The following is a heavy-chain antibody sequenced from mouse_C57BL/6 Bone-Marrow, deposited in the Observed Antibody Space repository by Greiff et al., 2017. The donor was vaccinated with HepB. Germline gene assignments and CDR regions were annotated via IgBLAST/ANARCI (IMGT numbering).Heavy chain of an antibody. CDR3: ARHALYYAMDY. Sequence: EVQGVESGGGLVKPGGSLKLSCAASGFTFSSYTMSWVRQTPEKRLEWVATISGGGGNTYYPDSVKGRFTISRDNAKNTLYLQMSSLRSEDTALYYCARHALYYAMDYWGQGTSVTVSS. CDR2: ISGGGGNT. CDR1: GFTFSSYT. V-gene: IGHV5-9*01. J-gene: IGHJ4*01.